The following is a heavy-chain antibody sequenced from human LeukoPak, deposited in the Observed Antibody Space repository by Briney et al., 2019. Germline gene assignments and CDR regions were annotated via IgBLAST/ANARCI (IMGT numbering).Heavy chain of an antibody. D-gene: IGHD3-10*01. CDR2: IIPIFGTA. CDR3: ARGRDYYGSGSYYNWFDP. J-gene: IGHJ5*02. Sequence: GSSVKVSCTASGGTFSSYAISWVRQAPGQGLEWMGGIIPIFGTANYAQKFQGRVTITADESTSTAYMELSSLRSEDTAVYYCARGRDYYGSGSYYNWFDPWGQGTLVTVSS. CDR1: GGTFSSYA. V-gene: IGHV1-69*01.